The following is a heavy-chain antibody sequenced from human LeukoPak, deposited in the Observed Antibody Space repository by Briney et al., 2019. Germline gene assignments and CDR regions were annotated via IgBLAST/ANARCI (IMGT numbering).Heavy chain of an antibody. CDR1: GGSISSYY. CDR3: ARGWSDNWNDGSLYDY. J-gene: IGHJ4*02. V-gene: IGHV4-59*01. CDR2: IYYSGST. D-gene: IGHD1-20*01. Sequence: SETLSLTCTISGGSISSYYWSWIRQPPGEGLEWIGYIYYSGSTSCNPSLKSRVTISVDTSKNQFSLKLSSVTAADTAVHYCARGWSDNWNDGSLYDYWGQGTLVTVSS.